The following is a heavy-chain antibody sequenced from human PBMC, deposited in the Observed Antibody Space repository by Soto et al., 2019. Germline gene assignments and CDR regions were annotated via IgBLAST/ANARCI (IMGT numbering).Heavy chain of an antibody. CDR2: ISYDGSNK. V-gene: IGHV3-30-3*01. D-gene: IGHD1-1*01. Sequence: GGSLRLSCAASGFTFSSYAMHWVRQAPGKGLEWVAVISYDGSNKYYADSVKGRFTISRDNSKNTLYLQMNSLRAEDTAVYYCARDELQNSNWGQGTRVTVPS. CDR1: GFTFSSYA. CDR3: ARDELQNSN. J-gene: IGHJ4*02.